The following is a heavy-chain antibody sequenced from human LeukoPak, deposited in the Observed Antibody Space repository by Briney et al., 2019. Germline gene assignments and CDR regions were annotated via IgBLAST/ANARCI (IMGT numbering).Heavy chain of an antibody. J-gene: IGHJ4*02. CDR2: ISYDGSNK. CDR1: GFTFSTYA. D-gene: IGHD3-10*01. V-gene: IGHV3-30-3*01. Sequence: GGSLRLSCAASGFTFSTYAMHWVRQAPGKGLEWVAVISYDGSNKYYADSVKGRFTISRDNSKSTLYLQMNSLRAEDTAVYYCARRGITMVRGVGYFDYWGQGTLVTVSS. CDR3: ARRGITMVRGVGYFDY.